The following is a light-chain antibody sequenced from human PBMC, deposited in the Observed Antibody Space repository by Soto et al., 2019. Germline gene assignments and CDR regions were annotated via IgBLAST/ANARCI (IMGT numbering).Light chain of an antibody. CDR2: DAS. CDR3: QQYGSSGT. Sequence: EVVRTQSPATLSVSPGERATLSCRASQSVSNYVAWYQQKPGQAPRLLIYDASNRATGIPARFSGSGSGTDFTLPISRLEPEDFAVYYCQQYGSSGTFGQGTKVDI. J-gene: IGKJ1*01. V-gene: IGKV3-20*01. CDR1: QSVSNY.